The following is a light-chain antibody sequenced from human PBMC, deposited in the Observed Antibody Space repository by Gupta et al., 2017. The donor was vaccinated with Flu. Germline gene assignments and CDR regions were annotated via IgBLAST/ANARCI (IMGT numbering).Light chain of an antibody. CDR2: GAS. J-gene: IGKJ4*01. CDR1: QSVSSSY. Sequence: EIVLTQSPGTLSLSPGERATLSCRASQSVSSSYLAWYPQKPGQAPRLLIYGASSRATGIPGRFSGSGYGTDFTLTISRLEPETFAVYYCQQYGSSPLTFGGGTQVEIK. V-gene: IGKV3-20*01. CDR3: QQYGSSPLT.